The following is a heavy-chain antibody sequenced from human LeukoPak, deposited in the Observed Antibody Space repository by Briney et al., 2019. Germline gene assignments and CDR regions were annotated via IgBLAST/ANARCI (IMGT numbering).Heavy chain of an antibody. J-gene: IGHJ4*02. CDR1: GGSISSSSYY. Sequence: SETLSLTCTISGGSISSSSYYWGWIRQPPGKGLEWIGSIYYSGSTYYNPSLKSRVTISVDTSKNQFSLKLSSVTAADTAVYYCATQMDTAMVFTPYFDYWGQGTLVTVSS. D-gene: IGHD5-18*01. V-gene: IGHV4-39*01. CDR2: IYYSGST. CDR3: ATQMDTAMVFTPYFDY.